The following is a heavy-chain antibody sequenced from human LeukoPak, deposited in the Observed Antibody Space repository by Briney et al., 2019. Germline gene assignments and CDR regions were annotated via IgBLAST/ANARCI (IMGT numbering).Heavy chain of an antibody. CDR1: GFTFSTYS. D-gene: IGHD6-19*01. V-gene: IGHV3-48*01. CDR2: ISSSSSTI. J-gene: IGHJ4*02. Sequence: GGSLRLSCAASGFTFSTYSMNWVRQSPGKGLEWVSYISSSSSTIYYADSVKGRSTISRDNAKNSLYLQMNSLRAEDTAVYYCGREWQWLVDYWGQGTLVTVSS. CDR3: GREWQWLVDY.